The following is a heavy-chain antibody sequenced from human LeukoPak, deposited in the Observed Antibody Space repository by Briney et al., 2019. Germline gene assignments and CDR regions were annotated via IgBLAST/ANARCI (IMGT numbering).Heavy chain of an antibody. CDR1: GFTFSNYS. Sequence: GGSLRLSCTASGFTFSNYSIHWVRQAPGKGREWVGGISDDGSDKYYADSMKGRFTISRDNSRNTLFLQMNSLRPEDTAVYYCARGGLLVVIPAIYFWGQGTLVTVSS. D-gene: IGHD2-2*01. J-gene: IGHJ4*02. CDR2: ISDDGSDK. V-gene: IGHV3-30*04. CDR3: ARGGLLVVIPAIYF.